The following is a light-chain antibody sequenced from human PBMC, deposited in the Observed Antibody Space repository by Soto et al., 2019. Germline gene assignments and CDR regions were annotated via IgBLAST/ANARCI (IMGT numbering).Light chain of an antibody. CDR3: CSYAGSNSWV. Sequence: QSALTQPASVSGSPGQSITIACTGTSSDVGNYDLVSWYQHHPGEAPKLMIYEATRRPSGVSNRFSGSKSSNTASLTISGLQAEDEANYYCCSYAGSNSWVFGGGTKLTVL. J-gene: IGLJ3*02. CDR2: EAT. V-gene: IGLV2-23*01. CDR1: SSDVGNYDL.